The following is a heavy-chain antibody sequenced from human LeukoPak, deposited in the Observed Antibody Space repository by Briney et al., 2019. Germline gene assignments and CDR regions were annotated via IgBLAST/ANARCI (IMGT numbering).Heavy chain of an antibody. CDR3: TRDLYYDFWSGYYGLDV. J-gene: IGHJ6*02. V-gene: IGHV3-49*04. D-gene: IGHD3-3*01. CDR2: IRSKAYGGTT. CDR1: GFTFGDYA. Sequence: GGSPRLSCTASGFTFGDYAMSWVRQAPGKGLEWVGFIRSKAYGGTTEYAASVKGRFTISRDDSKSIAYLQMNSLKTEDTAVYYCTRDLYYDFWSGYYGLDVWGQGTTVTVSS.